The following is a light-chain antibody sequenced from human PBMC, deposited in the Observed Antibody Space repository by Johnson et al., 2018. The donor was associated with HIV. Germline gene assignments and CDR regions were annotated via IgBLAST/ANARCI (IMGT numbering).Light chain of an antibody. J-gene: IGLJ1*01. CDR3: GIWDSGLSAYV. Sequence: QPVLTQPPSVSAAPGQKVTISCSGSTSNIEENSVSWYQQLPGAAPKVLIYENNKRPSGIPDRFSGSKSGTSATLGITGLQIGDEADYYCGIWDSGLSAYVFGTGTKVTAL. V-gene: IGLV1-51*02. CDR2: ENN. CDR1: TSNIEENS.